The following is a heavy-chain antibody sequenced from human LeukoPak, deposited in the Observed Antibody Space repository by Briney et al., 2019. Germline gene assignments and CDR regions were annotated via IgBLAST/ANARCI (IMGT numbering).Heavy chain of an antibody. D-gene: IGHD3-22*01. Sequence: AGGSLRLSCAASGFTFSSYWMSWVRQAPGKGLEWVANIKQDGSEKYYVDSVKGRFTISRDNAKNSLYLQMNSLRAEDTAVYYCARDFPYYYDISGYYLDYWGQGTLVTVSS. CDR2: IKQDGSEK. CDR1: GFTFSSYW. J-gene: IGHJ4*02. CDR3: ARDFPYYYDISGYYLDY. V-gene: IGHV3-7*01.